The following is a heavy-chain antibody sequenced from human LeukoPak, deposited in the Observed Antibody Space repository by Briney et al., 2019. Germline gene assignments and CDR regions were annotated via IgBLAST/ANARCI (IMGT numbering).Heavy chain of an antibody. CDR1: GFTFSSYS. V-gene: IGHV3-21*01. D-gene: IGHD4-17*01. CDR2: ISSSSSYI. Sequence: GGSLRLSCAASGFTFSSYSMNWVRQAPGKGLEWVSSISSSSSYIHYADSVKGRFTISRDNAKNSLYLQMNSLRAEDTAVYYCARARDYVPFDYWGQGTLVTVSS. CDR3: ARARDYVPFDY. J-gene: IGHJ4*02.